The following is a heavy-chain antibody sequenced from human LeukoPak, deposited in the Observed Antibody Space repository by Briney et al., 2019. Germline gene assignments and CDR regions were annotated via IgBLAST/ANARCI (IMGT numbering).Heavy chain of an antibody. V-gene: IGHV3-30-3*01. CDR2: ISFDGSNK. D-gene: IGHD3-9*01. CDR1: GFTFCSYA. Sequence: SGGSLRLSCAASGFTFCSYAMHWVRHAPGNGLVGVVVISFDGSNKYYADSVKVRFTISRDNSKNTLYMQMNSLRAEDTAVYDSARAPRTVLRYFDWFLFDSWGQGTLVTVSS. J-gene: IGHJ4*02. CDR3: ARAPRTVLRYFDWFLFDS.